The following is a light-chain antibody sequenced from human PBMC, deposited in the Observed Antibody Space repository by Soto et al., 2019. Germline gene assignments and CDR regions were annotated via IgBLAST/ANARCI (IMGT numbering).Light chain of an antibody. J-gene: IGLJ2*01. V-gene: IGLV2-14*01. CDR2: DVS. Sequence: QSALTQPASVSGSPGQSITISCTGTSIDVGGYNYVSWYQQHPGKAPKLIIYDVSNRPSGISNRFSGSKSGNTASLTISGLQAEDEADYYCSSYTTSSTLVFGGGTKLTVL. CDR1: SIDVGGYNY. CDR3: SSYTTSSTLV.